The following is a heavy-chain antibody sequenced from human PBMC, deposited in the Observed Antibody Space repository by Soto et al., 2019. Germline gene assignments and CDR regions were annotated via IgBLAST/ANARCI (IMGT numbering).Heavy chain of an antibody. CDR2: IYYTGST. D-gene: IGHD5-12*01. CDR3: AREGGGDSGYDRAGEFDS. J-gene: IGHJ5*01. CDR1: GGSISRGDSY. V-gene: IGHV4-30-4*01. Sequence: QVQLQESGPGLVKPSQTLSLTCTVSGGSISRGDSYWSWIRQPPGKGLEWIGYIYYTGSTYYNPSLKSRITIALDMSKNQFALSLSSVTAADTAVYFCAREGGGDSGYDRAGEFDSWGQGTLVTVSS.